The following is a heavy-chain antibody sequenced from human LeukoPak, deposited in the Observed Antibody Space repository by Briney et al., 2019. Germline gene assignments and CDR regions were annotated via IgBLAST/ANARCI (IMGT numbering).Heavy chain of an antibody. D-gene: IGHD1-26*01. CDR2: IKQDGSEK. J-gene: IGHJ6*03. CDR3: ARDVRIVGATWNYYYMDV. V-gene: IGHV3-7*01. CDR1: GFTFSSYW. Sequence: GGSLRLSCAASGFTFSSYWMSWVRQAPGKGLEWVANIKQDGSEKYYVDSVKGRFTISRDNTKNSLYLQMNSLRAEDTAVYYCARDVRIVGATWNYYYMDVWGKGTTVIVSS.